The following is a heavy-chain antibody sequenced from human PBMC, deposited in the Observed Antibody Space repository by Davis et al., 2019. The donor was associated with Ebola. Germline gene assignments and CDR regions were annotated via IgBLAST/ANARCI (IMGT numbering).Heavy chain of an antibody. Sequence: GESLKISCKGSGYSFTSYWISWVRQMPGKGLEWMGRIDPSDSYTNYSPSFQGHVTISADKSISTAYLQWSSLKASDTAMYYCARHDCSSTSCYTGWFDPWGQGTLVTVSS. CDR1: GYSFTSYW. CDR2: IDPSDSYT. J-gene: IGHJ5*02. CDR3: ARHDCSSTSCYTGWFDP. D-gene: IGHD2-2*02. V-gene: IGHV5-10-1*01.